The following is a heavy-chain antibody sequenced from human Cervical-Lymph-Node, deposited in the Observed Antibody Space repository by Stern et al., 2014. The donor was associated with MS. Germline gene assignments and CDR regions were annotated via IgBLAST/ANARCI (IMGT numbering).Heavy chain of an antibody. J-gene: IGHJ4*02. Sequence: VPLGQSGPEVRQPGASVRVSCKASGYTFTTPNFGIAWVREAPGRGLEWLGWISSNNGNTVYAQKLQDRVTMTTDTSTSTAYMELRSLRSDDTAFYYCARERLRDFNDYHFDSWGQGTLVTVSS. CDR2: ISSNNGNT. CDR3: ARERLRDFNDYHFDS. CDR1: GYTFTTPNFG. V-gene: IGHV1-18*01. D-gene: IGHD4-11*01.